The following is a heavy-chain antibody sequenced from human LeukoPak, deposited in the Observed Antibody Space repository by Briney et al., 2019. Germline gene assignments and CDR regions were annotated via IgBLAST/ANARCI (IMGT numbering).Heavy chain of an antibody. Sequence: GESLKISCKGSGYSFTSYWIGWVRQMPGKGLGWMGIIYPGDSDTRYSPSFQGQVTISADKSISTAYLQWSSLKASDTAMYYCARSGHVYDFWTLFDYWGQGTLVIVSS. CDR2: IYPGDSDT. V-gene: IGHV5-51*01. CDR3: ARSGHVYDFWTLFDY. CDR1: GYSFTSYW. D-gene: IGHD3-3*01. J-gene: IGHJ4*02.